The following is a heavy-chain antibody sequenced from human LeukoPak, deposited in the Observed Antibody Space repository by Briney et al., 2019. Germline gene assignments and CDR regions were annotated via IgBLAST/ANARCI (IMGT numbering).Heavy chain of an antibody. CDR2: IYHSATT. CDR3: ASRTDFRIAVAGIAGNWFDP. J-gene: IGHJ5*02. CDR1: GYSINSGFY. D-gene: IGHD6-19*01. V-gene: IGHV4-38-2*02. Sequence: SETLSLTCTVSGYSINSGFYWGWLRQPPGKGLEWIGNIYHSATTHYNSSLKSRVTISVDTSKNQLSLKLSSVTAADTAVYYCASRTDFRIAVAGIAGNWFDPWGQGTLVTVSS.